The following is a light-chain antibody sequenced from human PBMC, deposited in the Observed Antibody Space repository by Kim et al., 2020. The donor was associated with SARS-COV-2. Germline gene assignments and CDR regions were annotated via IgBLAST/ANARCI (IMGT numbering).Light chain of an antibody. V-gene: IGLV2-8*01. Sequence: HSLTIRCTGTSSAVGRDYFVSWYQQHPGKAPKLIIYEVTKRPSGVPDRFSGSKSGNTASLPVSGLQAEDEAEYYCSSHASPNNAFVFGTGTKVTVL. CDR1: SSAVGRDYF. J-gene: IGLJ1*01. CDR3: SSHASPNNAFV. CDR2: EVT.